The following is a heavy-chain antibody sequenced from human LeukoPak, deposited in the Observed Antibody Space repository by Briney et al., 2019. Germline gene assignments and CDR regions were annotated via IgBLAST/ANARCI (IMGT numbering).Heavy chain of an antibody. J-gene: IGHJ4*02. V-gene: IGHV4-38-2*01. CDR2: IYHSGST. CDR1: GYSISSGYY. D-gene: IGHD2-2*01. Sequence: PSETLSLTCAVSGYSISSGYYWGWIRQPPGKGLEWIGSIYHSGSTYYNPSLKSRVTISVDTSKNQFSLELSSVTAADTAVYYCASVPAALSPLPDYWGQGTLVTVSS. CDR3: ASVPAALSPLPDY.